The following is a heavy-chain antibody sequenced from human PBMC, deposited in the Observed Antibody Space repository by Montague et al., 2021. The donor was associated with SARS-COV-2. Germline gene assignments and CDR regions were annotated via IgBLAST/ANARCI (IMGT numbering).Heavy chain of an antibody. V-gene: IGHV6-1*01. CDR1: GDSVSSTAAA. CDR2: TYYRSEWHT. CDR3: ASGWTLFD. Sequence: CAISGDSVSSTAAAWNWIRQSPSRGLEWLGRTYYRSEWHTDYAVAVGVRLAIDADTSKNQFSLQLHSVTPEDSAVYYCASGWTLFDWGQGTLVTVSS. D-gene: IGHD6-19*01. J-gene: IGHJ4*02.